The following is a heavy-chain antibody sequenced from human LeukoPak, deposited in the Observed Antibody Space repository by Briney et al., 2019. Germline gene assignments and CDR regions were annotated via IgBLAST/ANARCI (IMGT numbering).Heavy chain of an antibody. V-gene: IGHV4-39*01. CDR2: IYYSGST. CDR3: ARGYGDYAKYFDY. D-gene: IGHD4-17*01. Sequence: PSETLSLTCSVSGGSISSSSYYWDWIRQPPGKGLEWIGSIYYSGSTYYNPSLKSRVTISVDTSKNQFSLKLSSVTAADTAVYYCARGYGDYAKYFDYWGQGTLVTVSS. J-gene: IGHJ4*02. CDR1: GGSISSSSYY.